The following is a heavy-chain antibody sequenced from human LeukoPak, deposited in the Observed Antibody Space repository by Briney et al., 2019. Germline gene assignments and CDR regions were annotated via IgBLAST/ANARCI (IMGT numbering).Heavy chain of an antibody. V-gene: IGHV4-59*08. J-gene: IGHJ4*02. CDR1: GGSISSYY. D-gene: IGHD1-26*01. CDR2: IYYSGST. CDR3: ARLLYSGSYYYFDY. Sequence: PSETLSLTCTVSGGSISSYYWSWIRQPPGKGLEWIGYIYYSGSTNYNPSLKSRVTISVDTSKNQFSLKLSSVTAADTAVYYCARLLYSGSYYYFDYWGQGTLVTVSS.